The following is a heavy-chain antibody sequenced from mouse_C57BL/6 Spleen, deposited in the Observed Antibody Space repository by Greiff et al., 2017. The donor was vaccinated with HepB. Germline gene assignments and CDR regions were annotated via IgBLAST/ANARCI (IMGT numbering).Heavy chain of an antibody. D-gene: IGHD1-1*01. CDR3: ARSRGFITTGDWFAY. J-gene: IGHJ3*01. V-gene: IGHV1-72*01. CDR1: GYTFTSYW. Sequence: VQLQQPGAELVKPGASVKLSCKASGYTFTSYWMHWVKQRPGRGLEWIGRIDPNSGGTKYNEKFKSKATLTVDKPSSTAYMQLSSLTSEDSAVYYCARSRGFITTGDWFAYWGQGTLVTVSA. CDR2: IDPNSGGT.